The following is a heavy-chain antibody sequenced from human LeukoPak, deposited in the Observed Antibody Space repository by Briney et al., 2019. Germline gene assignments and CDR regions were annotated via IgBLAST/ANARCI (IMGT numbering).Heavy chain of an antibody. CDR1: GYTFTSYG. J-gene: IGHJ6*02. CDR3: AREREWIAAASAQSMDV. D-gene: IGHD6-13*01. Sequence: ASVKVSCKASGYTFTSYGISWVRQAPGQGLEWMGWISAYNGNTNYAQKLQGRVTMTTDTSTSTAYMELRSLRSDDTAVYYCAREREWIAAASAQSMDVWGQGTTVTVSS. CDR2: ISAYNGNT. V-gene: IGHV1-18*01.